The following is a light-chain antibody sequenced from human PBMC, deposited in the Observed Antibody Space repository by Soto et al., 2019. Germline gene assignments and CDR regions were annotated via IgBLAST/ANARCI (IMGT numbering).Light chain of an antibody. CDR3: QQYNNWPLT. V-gene: IGKV3-15*01. CDR1: QSVKNN. J-gene: IGKJ4*01. Sequence: EGVMTQSPATLSVSPGERATLSCRASQSVKNNLAWYQQRPGQAPRLLIYGASTRATGIPARFSGSGSGTEFTLTISSLQSEDFAVYYCQQYNNWPLTFGGGTKVEIK. CDR2: GAS.